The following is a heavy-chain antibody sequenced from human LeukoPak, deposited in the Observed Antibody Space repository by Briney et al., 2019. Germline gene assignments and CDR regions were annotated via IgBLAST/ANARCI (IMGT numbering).Heavy chain of an antibody. Sequence: GGSLRLSCAASGFTFSSYGMHWVRQAPGKGLEWVAFIRYDGSNKYYADSVKGRFTISRDNSRNTLYLQMNSLRAEDTAVYYCAKDRGVAVPAAMGYWGQGTLVTVSS. CDR3: AKDRGVAVPAAMGY. D-gene: IGHD2-2*01. CDR1: GFTFSSYG. J-gene: IGHJ4*02. CDR2: IRYDGSNK. V-gene: IGHV3-30*02.